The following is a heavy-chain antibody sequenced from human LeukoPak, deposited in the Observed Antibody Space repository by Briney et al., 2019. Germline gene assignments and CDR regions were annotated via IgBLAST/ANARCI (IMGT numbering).Heavy chain of an antibody. CDR2: ISGSGGST. CDR3: AISDYRQYFQH. J-gene: IGHJ1*01. D-gene: IGHD3-16*01. Sequence: GGSLRLSCAASGFIFSSYGMSWARQAPGKGLEWVSGISGSGGSTYYADSVEGRFTISRDNSKNTLYLQMNSLRAEDTAVYYCAISDYRQYFQHWGQGTLVTVSS. CDR1: GFIFSSYG. V-gene: IGHV3-23*01.